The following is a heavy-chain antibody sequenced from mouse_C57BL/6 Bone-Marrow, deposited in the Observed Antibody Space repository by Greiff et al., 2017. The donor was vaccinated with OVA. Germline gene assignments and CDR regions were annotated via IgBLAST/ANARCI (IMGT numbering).Heavy chain of an antibody. Sequence: VQLQQSVAELVRPGASVKLSCTASGFNIKNTYMNWVKQRPEQGLEWIGRIDPANGNTKYDQKFQGKATITSDTSSNTAYMQLSSLTADDTSIYYISRPVYYGNYYWGQGPTLTVSS. CDR3: SRPVYYGNYY. CDR2: IDPANGNT. J-gene: IGHJ2*01. CDR1: GFNIKNTY. V-gene: IGHV14-3*01. D-gene: IGHD2-1*01.